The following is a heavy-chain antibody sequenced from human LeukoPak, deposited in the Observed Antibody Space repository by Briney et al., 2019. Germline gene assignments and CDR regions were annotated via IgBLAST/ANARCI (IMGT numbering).Heavy chain of an antibody. J-gene: IGHJ4*02. CDR3: LAYYSLSGNYYNGIDY. CDR1: GDSISSSRYY. V-gene: IGHV4-39*01. CDR2: VYHSGST. Sequence: SETLSLTCSVSGDSISSSRYYWGWIRQPPGKGLEWIGSVYHSGSTHYNPSLNSRITISVNTSKNQFSLRLRSVTAADTALYFCLAYYSLSGNYYNGIDYWGQGTLVTVSS. D-gene: IGHD3-10*01.